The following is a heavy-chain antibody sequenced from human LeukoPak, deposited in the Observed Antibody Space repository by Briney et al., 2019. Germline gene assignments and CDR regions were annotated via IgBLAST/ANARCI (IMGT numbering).Heavy chain of an antibody. V-gene: IGHV3-23*01. CDR3: AHGYSSGWSYYFDY. D-gene: IGHD6-19*01. CDR1: GFTFSSYA. J-gene: IGHJ4*02. CDR2: ISNSGGST. Sequence: PGGSLRLSCAASGFTFSSYAMSWVRQAPGKGLEWVSTISNSGGSTYYAGSVKGRFSISRDNSKNTLYLQMNSLRAEDTAVYYCAHGYSSGWSYYFDYWGQGTLVTVSS.